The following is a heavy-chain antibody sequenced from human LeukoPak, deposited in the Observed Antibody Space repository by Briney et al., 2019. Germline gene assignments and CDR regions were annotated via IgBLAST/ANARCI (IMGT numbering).Heavy chain of an antibody. Sequence: GGSLRLSCAASGFTFSSYAMSWVRQAPGKGLEWVALIKQDGSVIHYVDSVKGRFTISRDNAKNSLSLQVNSLRADDTAVYYCAGDEGWTFDIWGQGTKVTVSS. CDR2: IKQDGSVI. V-gene: IGHV3-7*01. J-gene: IGHJ3*02. CDR3: AGDEGWTFDI. D-gene: IGHD5-24*01. CDR1: GFTFSSYA.